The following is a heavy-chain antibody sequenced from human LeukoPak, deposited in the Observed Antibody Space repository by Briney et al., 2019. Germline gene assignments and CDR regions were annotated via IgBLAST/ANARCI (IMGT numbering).Heavy chain of an antibody. V-gene: IGHV3-9*01. J-gene: IGHJ4*02. CDR1: GFTFDDYA. CDR2: ISWNSGSI. D-gene: IGHD6-13*01. CDR3: AKDTDGAAAGTTWGH. Sequence: PGRSLRLSCAASGFTFDDYAMHWVRRAPGKGLEWVSGISWNSGSIGYADSVKGRFTISRDNAKNSLYLQMNSLRAEDTALYYCAKDTDGAAAGTTWGHWGQGTLVTVSS.